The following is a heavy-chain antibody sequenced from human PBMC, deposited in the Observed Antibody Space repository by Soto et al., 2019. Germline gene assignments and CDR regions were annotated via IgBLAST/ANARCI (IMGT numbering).Heavy chain of an antibody. J-gene: IGHJ5*01. CDR3: AKVYYGSGSDLWFDS. D-gene: IGHD3-10*01. CDR1: GFTFSSYG. Sequence: QVQLVESGGGVVLPGRSRRLSCAASGFTFSSYGMHWVRQAPGKGLEWVALISYDGSKEFYPDSVKGRCTSSRDNSKNTLYLQMNSLRAEDTAVYYCAKVYYGSGSDLWFDSWGEGTLVTVSA. CDR2: ISYDGSKE. V-gene: IGHV3-30*18.